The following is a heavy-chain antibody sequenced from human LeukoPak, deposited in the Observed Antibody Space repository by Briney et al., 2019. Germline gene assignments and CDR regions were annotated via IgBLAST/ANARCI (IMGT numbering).Heavy chain of an antibody. J-gene: IGHJ6*03. CDR2: ISAYNGNT. CDR3: ARVPYGDYYYYYMDV. Sequence: ASVKVSCKASGYTFTSYGISWVRQAPGQGPEWMGWISAYNGNTNYAQKLQGRVTMTTDTSASTAYMELRSLRSDDTAVYYCARVPYGDYYYYYMDVWGKGTTVTVSS. CDR1: GYTFTSYG. D-gene: IGHD4-17*01. V-gene: IGHV1-18*01.